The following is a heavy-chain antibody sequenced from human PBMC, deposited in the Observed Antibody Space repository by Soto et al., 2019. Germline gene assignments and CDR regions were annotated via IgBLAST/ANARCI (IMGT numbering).Heavy chain of an antibody. CDR3: ARRYCSDGSCYPKINYFDY. V-gene: IGHV3-7*03. J-gene: IGHJ4*02. CDR1: GFTFSSYW. D-gene: IGHD2-15*01. Sequence: LRLSCAASGFTFSSYWMSWVRQAPGKGLEWVANIKQDGSEKYYVDSVKGRFTISRDNAKNSLYLQMNSLRAEDTAVYYCARRYCSDGSCYPKINYFDYWGQGTLVTVSS. CDR2: IKQDGSEK.